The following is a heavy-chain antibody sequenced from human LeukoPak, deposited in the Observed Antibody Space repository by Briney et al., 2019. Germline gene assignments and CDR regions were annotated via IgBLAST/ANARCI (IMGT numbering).Heavy chain of an antibody. J-gene: IGHJ6*02. CDR3: AKGGMAQQLVHYYGMDV. D-gene: IGHD6-13*01. Sequence: GGSLRLSCAASGFTFSSYAMSWVRQAPGKGLEWVSAISGSGGSTYYADSVKGRFTISRDNSKNTLYLQMNSLRAEDTAVYYCAKGGMAQQLVHYYGMDVWGQGTTVTVSS. CDR2: ISGSGGST. CDR1: GFTFSSYA. V-gene: IGHV3-23*01.